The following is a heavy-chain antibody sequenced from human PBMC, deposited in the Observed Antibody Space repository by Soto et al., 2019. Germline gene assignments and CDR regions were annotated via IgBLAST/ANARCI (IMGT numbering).Heavy chain of an antibody. CDR1: GYNFANYW. D-gene: IGHD6-19*01. CDR3: AAGYSTGLDGFDV. J-gene: IGHJ3*01. CDR2: IFPGDSET. V-gene: IGHV5-51*01. Sequence: RGESLKISCXGSGYNFANYWIGWVRQMPGKGLECMGMIFPGDSETKYSLSLQGQVSISADKSISTAYLQWSTLKASDTALYYCAAGYSTGLDGFDVWGQGTMVTVSS.